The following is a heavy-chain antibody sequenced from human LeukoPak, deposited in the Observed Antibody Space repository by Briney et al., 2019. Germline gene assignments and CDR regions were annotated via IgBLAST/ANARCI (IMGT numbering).Heavy chain of an antibody. CDR3: ARHDGSSFIYYIDH. CDR2: VSNSGYNT. V-gene: IGHV3-23*01. D-gene: IGHD1-26*01. Sequence: GGSLRLSCAASGFSVTGCAMSWVRQAPGKGLEWVSTVSNSGYNTWYADSVKGRFTISRDISQNTLHLQMSGLRAEDTALYYCARHDGSSFIYYIDHWGQGALVTVSS. J-gene: IGHJ4*02. CDR1: GFSVTGCA.